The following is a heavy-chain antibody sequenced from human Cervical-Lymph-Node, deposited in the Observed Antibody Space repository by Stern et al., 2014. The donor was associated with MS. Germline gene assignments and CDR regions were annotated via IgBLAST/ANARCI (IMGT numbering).Heavy chain of an antibody. CDR3: ARDTSSPERSDW. CDR2: ITNVGST. D-gene: IGHD1-1*01. Sequence: EVKLVQSGGGVIQPGGSLRLSCTASGFTVSRDYMTGVRQAPGKGLEWVSLITNVGSTYYTDSVKDRFTISRDDSKNTVYLPMTTLRAEDTAMYYCARDTSSPERSDWWGQGTLVTVSS. V-gene: IGHV3-53*01. CDR1: GFTVSRDY. J-gene: IGHJ4*02.